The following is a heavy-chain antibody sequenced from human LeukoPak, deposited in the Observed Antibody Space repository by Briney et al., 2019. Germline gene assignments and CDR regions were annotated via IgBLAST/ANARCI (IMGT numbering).Heavy chain of an antibody. CDR3: ANPGAAAAIGAAGY. V-gene: IGHV3-23*01. Sequence: GGSLRLSCAASGYTFSSYAMSWVRQAPGKGLEWVSAISGSGGSTYYADSVKGRFTISRDNSKNTLYLQMNSLRAEDTAVYYCANPGAAAAIGAAGYWGQGTLVTVSS. J-gene: IGHJ4*02. D-gene: IGHD6-13*01. CDR2: ISGSGGST. CDR1: GYTFSSYA.